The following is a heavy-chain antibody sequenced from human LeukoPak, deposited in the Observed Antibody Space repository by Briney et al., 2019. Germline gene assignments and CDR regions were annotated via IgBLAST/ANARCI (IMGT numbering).Heavy chain of an antibody. CDR2: IDWDDDR. CDR1: GFSLSTPGMC. V-gene: IGHV2-70*11. D-gene: IGHD3-10*01. J-gene: IGHJ4*02. Sequence: SGPALVKPTQTLTLNCTFSGFSLSTPGMCVAWIRQPPGKALEWLARIDWDDDRYFSTSLKTRLTISKDTTKNQVVLIMTNMDPLDTATYYCARTNYESGRSLDYWGPGTLVTVSS. CDR3: ARTNYESGRSLDY.